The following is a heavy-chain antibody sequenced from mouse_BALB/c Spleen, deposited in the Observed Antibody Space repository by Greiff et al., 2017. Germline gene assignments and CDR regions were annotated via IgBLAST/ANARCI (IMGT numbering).Heavy chain of an antibody. Sequence: QVQLQQSGAELAKPGASVKMSCKASGYTFTSYWMHWVKQRPGQGLEWIGYINPSTGYTEYNQKFKDKATLTVDKSSSTAYMQLSSPTSEDSAVYYCARQDGYYGYWGQGTTLTVSS. CDR1: GYTFTSYW. CDR2: INPSTGYT. D-gene: IGHD2-3*01. J-gene: IGHJ2*01. V-gene: IGHV1-7*01. CDR3: ARQDGYYGY.